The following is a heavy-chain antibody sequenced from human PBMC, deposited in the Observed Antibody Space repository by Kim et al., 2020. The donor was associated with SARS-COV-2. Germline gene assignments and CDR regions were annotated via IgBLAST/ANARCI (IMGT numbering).Heavy chain of an antibody. Sequence: SETLSLTCTASGDSISNTDSYWGWIRQPPGKGLEWIGSISYSGSTYYNPSLTSRVTISVDTSKNQFSLNLSSVTAADTAVYYCARQNPVPAAPLYYYYYYMDVWGKGTTVTVSS. CDR2: ISYSGST. CDR1: GDSISNTDSY. CDR3: ARQNPVPAAPLYYYYYYMDV. J-gene: IGHJ6*03. V-gene: IGHV4-39*01. D-gene: IGHD2-2*01.